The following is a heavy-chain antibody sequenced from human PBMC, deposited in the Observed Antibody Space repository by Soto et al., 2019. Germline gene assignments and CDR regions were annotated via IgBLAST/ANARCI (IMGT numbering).Heavy chain of an antibody. CDR2: ITTKFAGKTT. CDR3: ATDSVSTFSAPLTF. Sequence: EVQLVESGGGLVKPGGSLRLSCVASGFTFSDAWMTWVRQPPGKGLEWVGRITTKFAGKTTVFAAPVKGRFTILRDDSKNTLYLEMNNLKVGDTAVYYCATDSVSTFSAPLTFWGEGTSVTVSS. CDR1: GFTFSDAW. V-gene: IGHV3-15*01. J-gene: IGHJ6*04. D-gene: IGHD5-12*01.